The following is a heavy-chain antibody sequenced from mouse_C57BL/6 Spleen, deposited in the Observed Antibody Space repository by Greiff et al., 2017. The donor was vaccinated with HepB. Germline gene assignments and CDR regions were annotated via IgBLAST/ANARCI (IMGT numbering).Heavy chain of an antibody. J-gene: IGHJ1*03. V-gene: IGHV1-81*01. CDR3: ARSAGSSYVGYFDV. CDR2: IYPRSGNT. D-gene: IGHD1-1*01. CDR1: GYTFTSYG. Sequence: QVQLKESGAELARPGASVKLSCKASGYTFTSYGISWVKQRTGQGLEWIGEIYPRSGNTYYNEKFKGKATLTADKSSSTAYMELRSLTSEDSAVYFCARSAGSSYVGYFDVWGTGTTVTVSS.